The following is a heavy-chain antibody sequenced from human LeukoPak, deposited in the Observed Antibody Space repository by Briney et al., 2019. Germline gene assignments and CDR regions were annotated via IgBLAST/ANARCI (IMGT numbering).Heavy chain of an antibody. CDR2: INPSGGST. CDR3: ARDRPWFGAGDYYYGMDV. V-gene: IGHV1-46*01. Sequence: DSVKVSCKASGYTFTSYYMHWVRQPPGQGLEWMGIINPSGGSTSYAQKSQGRVTMTRDTSTSTVYMELSSLRSEDTAVYYCARDRPWFGAGDYYYGMDVWGKGTTVTVSS. CDR1: GYTFTSYY. D-gene: IGHD3-10*01. J-gene: IGHJ6*04.